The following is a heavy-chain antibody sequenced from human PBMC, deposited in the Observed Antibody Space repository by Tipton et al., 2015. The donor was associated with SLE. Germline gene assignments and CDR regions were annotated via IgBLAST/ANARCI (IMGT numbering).Heavy chain of an antibody. CDR2: IYYSGST. V-gene: IGHV4-61*01. CDR1: GGSVSSGSYY. J-gene: IGHJ2*01. CDR3: ARDMGASLRYFDL. Sequence: TLSLTCTVSGGSVSSGSYYWSWIRQPPGKGLEWIGYIYYSGSTNYNPSLKSRVTISVDTSKNQFSLKLRSVTAADTAVYYCARDMGASLRYFDLWGRGTLVTASS.